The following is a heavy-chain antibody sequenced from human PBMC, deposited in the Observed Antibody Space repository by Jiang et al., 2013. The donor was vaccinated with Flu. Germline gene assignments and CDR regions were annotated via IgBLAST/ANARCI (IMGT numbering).Heavy chain of an antibody. V-gene: IGHV1-2*04. D-gene: IGHD6-19*01. CDR2: INPNSGGT. J-gene: IGHJ3*02. Sequence: SCKASGYTFTGYYMHWVRQAPGQGLEWMGWINPNSGGTNYAQKFQGWVTMTRDTSISTAYMELSRLRSDDTAVYYCARVSSGWSDAFDIWGQGTMVTVSS. CDR3: ARVSSGWSDAFDI. CDR1: GYTFTGYY.